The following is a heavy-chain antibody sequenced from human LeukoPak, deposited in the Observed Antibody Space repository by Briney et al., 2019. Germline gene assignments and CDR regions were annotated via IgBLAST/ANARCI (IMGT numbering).Heavy chain of an antibody. CDR1: GYTLTELS. CDR3: ARGVVGATTGAYSFDY. J-gene: IGHJ4*02. Sequence: AASVKVSCKVSGYTLTELSMHWVRQAPGQGLEWMGGIIPIFGTANYAQKFQGRVTIIADESTSTAYMELSSLRSEDTAVYYCARGVVGATTGAYSFDYWGRGTLVTVSS. CDR2: IIPIFGTA. D-gene: IGHD1-26*01. V-gene: IGHV1-69*13.